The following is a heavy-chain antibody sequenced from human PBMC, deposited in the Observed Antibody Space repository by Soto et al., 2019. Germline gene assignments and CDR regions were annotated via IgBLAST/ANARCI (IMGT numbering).Heavy chain of an antibody. CDR1: GFTFSTYA. Sequence: EVQLLESGGGLVQPGGSLRLSCAASGFTFSTYAMSWVRQAPGKGLEWVSGIGASGAGTYYAESVTGRFTISRDNSNNTLHLQMNSLRAEDTAVFYCALRKTGSYFDYWGQGTLVTVSS. D-gene: IGHD1-26*01. CDR2: IGASGAGT. V-gene: IGHV3-23*01. J-gene: IGHJ4*02. CDR3: ALRKTGSYFDY.